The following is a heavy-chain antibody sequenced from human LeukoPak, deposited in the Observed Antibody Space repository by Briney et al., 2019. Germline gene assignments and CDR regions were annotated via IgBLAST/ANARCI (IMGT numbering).Heavy chain of an antibody. V-gene: IGHV3-11*04. CDR1: GFTFSDYY. CDR3: ARSSHYYGSGAYYFDY. D-gene: IGHD3-10*01. Sequence: AGGSLRLSCAASGFTFSDYYMSWVRQSPGKGLEWVSYISTSSSTIYYADSVRGRFTISRDNAKNSLYLQMNSLRAEDTAVYYCARSSHYYGSGAYYFDYWGQGTLVTVSS. J-gene: IGHJ4*02. CDR2: ISTSSSTI.